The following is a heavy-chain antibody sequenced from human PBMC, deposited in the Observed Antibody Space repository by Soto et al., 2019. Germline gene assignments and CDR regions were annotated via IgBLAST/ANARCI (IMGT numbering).Heavy chain of an antibody. CDR3: ARSSGTYSDFDY. D-gene: IGHD1-26*01. Sequence: ASVKVSCKASGYTFIDYDITWLRQAPGQGLEWMGWISTYSGGTNYAQRFQGRVAMTTDTSTNTAYMELNSLKSDDTALYFCARSSGTYSDFDYWGQGTQVTVSS. CDR2: ISTYSGGT. V-gene: IGHV1-18*04. CDR1: GYTFIDYD. J-gene: IGHJ4*01.